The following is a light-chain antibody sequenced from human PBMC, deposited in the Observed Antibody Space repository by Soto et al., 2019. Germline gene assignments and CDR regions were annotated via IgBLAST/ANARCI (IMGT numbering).Light chain of an antibody. CDR1: HDIRKD. J-gene: IGKJ3*01. CDR2: AAS. CDR3: LQDFSFLT. Sequence: AIQMTQSPASLSASVGDRITITCRASHDIRKDLAWYQQKPGKAPKLLIYAASTLQSGVPSRFSGSGSGTDFTISISSLQPEDFATYFCLQDFSFLTFGPGTKVVFK. V-gene: IGKV1-6*01.